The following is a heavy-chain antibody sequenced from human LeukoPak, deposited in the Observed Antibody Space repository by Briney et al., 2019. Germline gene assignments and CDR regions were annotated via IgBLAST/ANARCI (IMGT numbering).Heavy chain of an antibody. Sequence: GGSLRLSCAGSGFTFNNHAMSWVRQAPGKGLEWVSGINGNGASTYYSDSVKGRFTISRDNSKNTLYLQMSNLKAEDTAIYYCAKDQGYSYYYLDYWGQGTLVTVSS. CDR1: GFTFNNHA. CDR2: INGNGAST. D-gene: IGHD5-18*01. J-gene: IGHJ4*02. CDR3: AKDQGYSYYYLDY. V-gene: IGHV3-23*01.